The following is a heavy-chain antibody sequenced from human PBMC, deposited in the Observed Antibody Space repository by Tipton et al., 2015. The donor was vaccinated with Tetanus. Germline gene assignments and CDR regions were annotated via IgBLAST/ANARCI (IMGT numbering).Heavy chain of an antibody. CDR2: IFYSGST. J-gene: IGHJ3*02. CDR3: ARRSYCSSSSCYDAFDI. D-gene: IGHD2-2*01. CDR1: GGSINNYY. V-gene: IGHV4-59*01. Sequence: TLSLTCTVSGGSINNYYWSWIRQPPGRGLEWIAYIFYSGSTNYGPSLKSRVTISVDTSKNQFSLRLNSVTAADTAVYYCARRSYCSSSSCYDAFDIWGQGTMVTVSS.